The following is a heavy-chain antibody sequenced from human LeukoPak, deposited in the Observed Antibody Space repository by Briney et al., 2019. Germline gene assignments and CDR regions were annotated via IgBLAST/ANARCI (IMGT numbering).Heavy chain of an antibody. CDR3: ARDLYYYDSRVFDY. V-gene: IGHV3-30-3*01. CDR2: ISYDGSNK. D-gene: IGHD3-22*01. CDR1: GFTFSSCA. J-gene: IGHJ4*02. Sequence: GGSLRLSCAASGFTFSSCAMHWVRQAPGKGLEWVAVISYDGSNKYYADSVKGRFTISRDNSKNTLYLQMNSLRAEDTAVYYCARDLYYYDSRVFDYWGQGTLVTVSS.